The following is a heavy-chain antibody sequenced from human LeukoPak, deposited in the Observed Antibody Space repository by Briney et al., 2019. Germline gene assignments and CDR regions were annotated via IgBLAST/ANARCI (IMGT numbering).Heavy chain of an antibody. V-gene: IGHV4-59*01. CDR1: GGSICSYY. Sequence: SEILSLTCTVSGGSICSYYWSWIRQPPGKGLEWIGYIYYSGSTNYNPSLKSRVTISVDTSKNQFSLKLSSVTAADTAVYYCARVELAYCGGDCYSGFDYWGQGTLVTVSS. D-gene: IGHD2-21*02. CDR2: IYYSGST. J-gene: IGHJ4*02. CDR3: ARVELAYCGGDCYSGFDY.